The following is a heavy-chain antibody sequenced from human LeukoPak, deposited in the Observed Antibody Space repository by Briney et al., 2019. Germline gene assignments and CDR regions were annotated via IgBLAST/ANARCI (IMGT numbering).Heavy chain of an antibody. CDR3: ARSPMTKSYYFDY. Sequence: SKALSLTCTVSGGSISSYYWSWIRQPPGKGLEWIGYIYYSGSTNYNPSLKSRVTISVDTSKNQFSLKLSSVTAADTAVYYCARSPMTKSYYFDYWGQGTLVTVSS. D-gene: IGHD3-22*01. V-gene: IGHV4-59*01. CDR1: GGSISSYY. J-gene: IGHJ4*02. CDR2: IYYSGST.